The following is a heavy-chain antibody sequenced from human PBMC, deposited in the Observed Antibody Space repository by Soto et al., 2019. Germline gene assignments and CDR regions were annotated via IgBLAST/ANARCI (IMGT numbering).Heavy chain of an antibody. J-gene: IGHJ3*02. Sequence: GGSLRLSCAASGFTFSSYSMNWVRQAPGKGLEWVSSISSSSSYIYYADSVKGRFTISRDNTKNSLYLQMNSLRAEDTAVYYCARDNYVGGDAFDIWGQGTMVTVSS. CDR2: ISSSSSYI. V-gene: IGHV3-21*01. CDR3: ARDNYVGGDAFDI. D-gene: IGHD3-16*01. CDR1: GFTFSSYS.